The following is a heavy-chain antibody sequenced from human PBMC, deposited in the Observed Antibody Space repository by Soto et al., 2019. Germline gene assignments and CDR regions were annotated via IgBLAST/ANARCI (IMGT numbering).Heavy chain of an antibody. CDR3: ARSLKEAASYYYYCMDF. J-gene: IGHJ6*02. Sequence: SVKVSCKASGGTFSSYAISWVRQAPGQGLEWMGGIIPIFGTANYAQKFQGRVTITADESTSTAYMELSSLRSEDTAVYYCARSLKEAASYYYYCMDFWGQGPTVTVSS. CDR2: IIPIFGTA. D-gene: IGHD6-13*01. CDR1: GGTFSSYA. V-gene: IGHV1-69*13.